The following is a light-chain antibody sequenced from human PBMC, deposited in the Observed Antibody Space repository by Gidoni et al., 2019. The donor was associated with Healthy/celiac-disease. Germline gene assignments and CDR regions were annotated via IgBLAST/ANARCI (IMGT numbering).Light chain of an antibody. CDR1: QGISSY. V-gene: IGKV1-9*01. Sequence: IQLTQSPSSLSASVGDRVTITCRASQGISSYLAWYQQKPGKAPKLLIYAASTLQSWVPSRFSGSGPGTDFTLTISSLQPEDFATYYCQQLNSYLLTFGGGTKVEIK. CDR2: AAS. J-gene: IGKJ4*01. CDR3: QQLNSYLLT.